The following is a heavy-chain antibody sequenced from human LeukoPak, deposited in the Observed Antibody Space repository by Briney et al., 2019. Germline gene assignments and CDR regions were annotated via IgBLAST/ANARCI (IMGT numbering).Heavy chain of an antibody. Sequence: SETLSLTCTVSGGSISSASYYWDWIRQPPGKGLEWIASIHDSGRSYYNPSLKSRVTISVDTSKNQFSLKVSSVTAADTAVYYCARRPTLYEVLTGYYKRWFDVRGQGTLVTVSS. D-gene: IGHD3-9*01. J-gene: IGHJ5*02. CDR2: IHDSGRS. CDR1: GGSISSASYY. V-gene: IGHV4-39*01. CDR3: ARRPTLYEVLTGYYKRWFDV.